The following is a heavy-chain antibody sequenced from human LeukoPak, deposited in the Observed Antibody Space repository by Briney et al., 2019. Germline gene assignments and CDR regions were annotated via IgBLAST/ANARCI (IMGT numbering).Heavy chain of an antibody. V-gene: IGHV3-23*01. D-gene: IGHD5-24*01. CDR1: GITFSNSA. Sequence: PGGSLRLSCVPSGITFSNSALSWVRQAPGKGLEWVSTITKSGDQTHYADSVRGLFTISRDIFKNTLYLQMNSLRAEDTAVYHCVKSAGKDGYRDVFDIWGQETVVTVSS. CDR2: ITKSGDQT. J-gene: IGHJ3*02. CDR3: VKSAGKDGYRDVFDI.